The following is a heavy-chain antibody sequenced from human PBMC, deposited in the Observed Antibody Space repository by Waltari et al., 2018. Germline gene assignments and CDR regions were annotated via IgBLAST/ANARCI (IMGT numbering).Heavy chain of an antibody. CDR2: IYYSAST. J-gene: IGHJ6*03. V-gene: IGHV4-30-4*08. D-gene: IGHD2-15*01. CDR3: ARESVVVVAAAYYYYYMDV. CDR1: GGSISSGDYY. Sequence: QVQLQESGPGLVKPSQTLSLTCTVSGGSISSGDYYWSWIRQPPGKGLEWIGYIYYSASTYYNPSLKSRVTISVDTSKNQFSLKLSSVTAADTAVYYCARESVVVVAAAYYYYYMDVWGKGTTVTVSS.